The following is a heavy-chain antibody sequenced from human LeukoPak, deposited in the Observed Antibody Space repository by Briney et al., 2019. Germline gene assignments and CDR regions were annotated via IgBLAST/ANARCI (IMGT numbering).Heavy chain of an antibody. Sequence: GGSLRLSCAASGFTFSSYAMHWVRQAPGKGLERVAVISYDGSNKYYADSVKGRFTISRDNSKNTLYLQMNSLRAEDTAVYYCARVEEKYSSGLPGDYWGQGTLVTVSS. J-gene: IGHJ4*02. CDR1: GFTFSSYA. CDR2: ISYDGSNK. D-gene: IGHD6-19*01. CDR3: ARVEEKYSSGLPGDY. V-gene: IGHV3-30-3*01.